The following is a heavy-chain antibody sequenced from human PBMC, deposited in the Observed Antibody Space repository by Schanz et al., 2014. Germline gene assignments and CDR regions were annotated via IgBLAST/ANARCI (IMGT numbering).Heavy chain of an antibody. CDR3: AKDFFIGVARGVIISHDAIDI. V-gene: IGHV3-11*01. Sequence: QVQLVDSGGGLVKPGGSLRLSCAASGFTFSDYYMTWIRQAPGKGLEWVSDISDSGDSTHYADSVKGRFTISRDNAKSSLFLQMNSLSAEDTAVYYCAKDFFIGVARGVIISHDAIDIWGQGTKVTVSS. CDR1: GFTFSDYY. D-gene: IGHD3-10*01. CDR2: ISDSGDST. J-gene: IGHJ3*02.